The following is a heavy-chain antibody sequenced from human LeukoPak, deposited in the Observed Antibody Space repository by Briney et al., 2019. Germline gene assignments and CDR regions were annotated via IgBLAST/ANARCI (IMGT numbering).Heavy chain of an antibody. Sequence: SGGSLRLSCAASGFTFSSYAMSWVRQAPGKGLVWVSIISGSASNTYYADSVKGRFSISRDNSKNTLYLQINSLRVEDTAVYYCAKWTSYYRGSFDYWGQGTLVTVSS. D-gene: IGHD2-2*02. V-gene: IGHV3-23*01. CDR2: ISGSASNT. J-gene: IGHJ4*02. CDR1: GFTFSSYA. CDR3: AKWTSYYRGSFDY.